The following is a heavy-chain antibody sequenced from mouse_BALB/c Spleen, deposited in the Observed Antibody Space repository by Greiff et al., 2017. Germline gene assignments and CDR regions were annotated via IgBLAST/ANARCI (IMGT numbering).Heavy chain of an antibody. V-gene: IGHV1-9*01. CDR3: ARLGARATYAMDY. CDR1: GYTFSSYW. Sequence: QVQLKESGAELMKPGASVKISCKATGYTFSSYWIEWVKQRPGHGLEWIGEILPGSGSTNYNEKFKGKATFTADTSSNTAYMQLSSLTSEDSAVYYCARLGARATYAMDYWGQGTSVTVSS. J-gene: IGHJ4*01. D-gene: IGHD3-1*01. CDR2: ILPGSGST.